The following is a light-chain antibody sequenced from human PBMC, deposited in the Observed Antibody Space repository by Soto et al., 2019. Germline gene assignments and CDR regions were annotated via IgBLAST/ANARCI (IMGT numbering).Light chain of an antibody. CDR1: RSISNY. V-gene: IGKV3-11*01. CDR3: QQRGYWYT. CDR2: DAS. J-gene: IGKJ2*01. Sequence: EIVLTQSPATLSLSPGERATLSCRASRSISNYLAWSQQKPGQPTRLLIYDASNRATDIPARFSGSWSGTAFTLTIRSLEPEDFAVYYCQQRGYWYTFGQGTKLEIK.